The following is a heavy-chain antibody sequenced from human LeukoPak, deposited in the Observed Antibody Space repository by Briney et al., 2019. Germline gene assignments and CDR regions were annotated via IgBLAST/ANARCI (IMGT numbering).Heavy chain of an antibody. Sequence: SETLSLTCTVSGGSISNSGDYWGWIRQPPGKGLEWIASIYYSGSTNYNPSLKSRVTISVDTSKNQFSLRLSSVTAADTAVYHCARGGWSYDYWGQGTLVTVSS. J-gene: IGHJ4*02. CDR1: GGSISNSGDY. CDR3: ARGGWSYDY. CDR2: IYYSGST. D-gene: IGHD6-19*01. V-gene: IGHV4-39*07.